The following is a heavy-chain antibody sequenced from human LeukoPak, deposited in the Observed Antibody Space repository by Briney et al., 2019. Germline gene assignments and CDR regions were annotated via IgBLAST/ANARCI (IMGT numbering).Heavy chain of an antibody. CDR1: GLTLSSYA. J-gene: IGHJ5*02. CDR3: AKPEYSSGPNWFDP. Sequence: GGSLRLSCAASGLTLSSYAMSWVRQAPGKGLGWVSAISGSVGSTYYADSVKGRSTIPRDNSKNTLYLQMTSLRAEDTAVYYCAKPEYSSGPNWFDPWGQGTLVTVSS. CDR2: ISGSVGST. V-gene: IGHV3-23*01. D-gene: IGHD6-19*01.